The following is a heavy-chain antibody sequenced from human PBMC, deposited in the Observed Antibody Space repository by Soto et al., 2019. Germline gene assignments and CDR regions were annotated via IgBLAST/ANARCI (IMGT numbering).Heavy chain of an antibody. D-gene: IGHD6-19*01. J-gene: IGHJ4*02. CDR1: GYTFTSYV. CDR3: ATWTWLVPFDY. Sequence: QVQLMQSGAEVKKPGASVKVSCKASGYTFTSYVIHWVRQSPGQSLEWMGWINAGNGYTKYSQKFQGRVTITRDTSASTAYMELNSLRSEDTAVYYCATWTWLVPFDYWGQGTLVTVSS. V-gene: IGHV1-3*01. CDR2: INAGNGYT.